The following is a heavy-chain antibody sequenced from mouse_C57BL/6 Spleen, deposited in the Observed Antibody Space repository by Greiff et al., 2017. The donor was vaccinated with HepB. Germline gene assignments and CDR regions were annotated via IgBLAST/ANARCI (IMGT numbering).Heavy chain of an antibody. CDR1: GYTFTSYW. Sequence: VQLQQPGAELVRPGSSVKLSCKASGYTFTSYWMHWVKQRPIQGLEWIGNIDPSDSETHYNQKFKDKATLTVDKSSSTAYMQLSSLTSEDSAVYCWARWGYDGYYIDYWGQGTTLTVSS. J-gene: IGHJ2*01. V-gene: IGHV1-52*01. CDR3: ARWGYDGYYIDY. D-gene: IGHD2-3*01. CDR2: IDPSDSET.